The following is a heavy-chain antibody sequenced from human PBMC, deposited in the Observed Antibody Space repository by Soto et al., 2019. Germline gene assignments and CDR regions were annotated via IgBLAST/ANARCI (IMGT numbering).Heavy chain of an antibody. CDR3: ARDRAYYDILTGYQTDPSLFDY. CDR1: GFTFSSYW. CDR2: KKQDGSEK. Sequence: GGSLRLSCAASGFTFSSYWMSWVRQAPGKGLEWVANKKQDGSEKYYVDSVKGRFTISRDNAKNSLYLQMNSLRAEDTAVYYCARDRAYYDILTGYQTDPSLFDYWGQGTLVTVSS. D-gene: IGHD3-9*01. J-gene: IGHJ4*02. V-gene: IGHV3-7*03.